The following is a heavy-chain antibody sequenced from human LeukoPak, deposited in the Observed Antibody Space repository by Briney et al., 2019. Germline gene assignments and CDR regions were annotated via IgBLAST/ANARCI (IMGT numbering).Heavy chain of an antibody. CDR2: IYYSGIT. D-gene: IGHD3-16*01. V-gene: IGHV4-39*01. CDR1: GDSVSSRSYY. CDR3: ARVGVVFDY. J-gene: IGHJ4*02. Sequence: PSETLSLTCTVSGDSVSSRSYYWGWIRPRPGKGLEWIGSIYYSGITYYNPSLKSRVTISVDTSKNQFSLKLSSVTAADTAVYYCARVGVVFDYWGQGTLVTVSS.